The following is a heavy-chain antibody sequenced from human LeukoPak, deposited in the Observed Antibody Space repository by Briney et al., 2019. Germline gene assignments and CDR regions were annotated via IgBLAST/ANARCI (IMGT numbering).Heavy chain of an antibody. CDR1: GYTFTSYY. Sequence: ASVKVSCKASGYTFTSYYMHWVRQAPGQGLEWMGIINPSGGSTSYAQKFQGRVTMTRDMSTSTVYMELSSLRSEDTAVYYCARASSWYEDYYYYMDVWGKGTTVTVSS. D-gene: IGHD6-13*01. J-gene: IGHJ6*03. CDR2: INPSGGST. CDR3: ARASSWYEDYYYYMDV. V-gene: IGHV1-46*01.